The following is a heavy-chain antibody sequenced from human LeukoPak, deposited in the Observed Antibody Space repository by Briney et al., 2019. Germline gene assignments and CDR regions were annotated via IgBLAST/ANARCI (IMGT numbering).Heavy chain of an antibody. CDR2: IYYSGST. V-gene: IGHV4-31*03. D-gene: IGHD5-24*01. CDR3: ASTEMANWFDP. CDR1: GGSISSGGHY. Sequence: SETLSLTCTVSGGSISSGGHYWSWIRQHPGKGLEWIGYIYYSGSTYYNPSLKSRVTISVDTSKNQFSLKLSSVTAADTAVYYCASTEMANWFDPWGQGTLVTVSS. J-gene: IGHJ5*02.